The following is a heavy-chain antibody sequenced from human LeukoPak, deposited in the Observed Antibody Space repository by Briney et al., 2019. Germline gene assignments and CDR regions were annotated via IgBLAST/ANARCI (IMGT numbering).Heavy chain of an antibody. Sequence: GESLKISCKHSEYSFPNYCIGWVRQMPGKGLEWMGIIYPDDSDTRYSPSFQGQVTISADKSISTAYLQWSSLKASDTAMYYCALCSSTTPGAFDIWGQGTMVTVSS. CDR1: EYSFPNYC. CDR3: ALCSSTTPGAFDI. V-gene: IGHV5-51*01. J-gene: IGHJ3*02. D-gene: IGHD2-2*01. CDR2: IYPDDSDT.